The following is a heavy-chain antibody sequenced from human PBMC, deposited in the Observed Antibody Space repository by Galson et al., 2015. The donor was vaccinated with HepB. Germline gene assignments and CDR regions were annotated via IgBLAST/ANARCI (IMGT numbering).Heavy chain of an antibody. CDR1: GYTFTSYA. J-gene: IGHJ5*02. D-gene: IGHD3-16*02. V-gene: IGHV7-4-1*02. CDR2: INTNTGNP. Sequence: SVKVSCKASGYTFTSYAMNWVRQAPGQGLEWMGWINTNTGNPTYAQGFTGRFVFSLDTSVSTAYLQISSLKAEDTAVYYCARAPRGLHLGELSTQYWFDPWGQGTLVTVSS. CDR3: ARAPRGLHLGELSTQYWFDP.